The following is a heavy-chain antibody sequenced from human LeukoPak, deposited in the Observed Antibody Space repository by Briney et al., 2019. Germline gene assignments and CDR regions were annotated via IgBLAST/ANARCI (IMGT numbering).Heavy chain of an antibody. D-gene: IGHD1-26*01. CDR3: ARLSYSGNAFDI. J-gene: IGHJ3*02. Sequence: ASETLSLTCTISGGSISSYYWSWIRQPPGKGLEWIGYIYYSGSTNYNPSLKSRVTISVDTSKNQFSLKLSSVTAADTAVYYCARLSYSGNAFDIWGQGTMVTVSS. CDR2: IYYSGST. CDR1: GGSISSYY. V-gene: IGHV4-59*08.